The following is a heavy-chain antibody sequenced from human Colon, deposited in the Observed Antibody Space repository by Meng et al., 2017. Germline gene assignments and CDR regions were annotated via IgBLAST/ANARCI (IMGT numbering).Heavy chain of an antibody. J-gene: IGHJ5*01. CDR2: LDYTGST. V-gene: IGHV4-39*07. CDR1: GGSRSRYY. D-gene: IGHD2-15*01. Sequence: SETLSLTCSVSGGSRSRYYWGWVRQPPGKGLEWIGTLDYTGSTYYNPSLKSRVTLSVDTSKNQFSLKLTSVNAADTDVYYFARDHGSDNWFYYWGQGTLVTVSS. CDR3: ARDHGSDNWFYY.